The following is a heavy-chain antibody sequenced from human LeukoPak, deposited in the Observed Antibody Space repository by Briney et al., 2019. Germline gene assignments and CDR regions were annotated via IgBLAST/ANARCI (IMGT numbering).Heavy chain of an antibody. D-gene: IGHD4-17*01. CDR2: IYYSGNT. V-gene: IGHV4-31*03. Sequence: SQTLSLTCTVSGGSISSGGYYWSWIRQHPGKGLEWFGYIYYSGNTYYNPSLKSRVTISIDTSKKQFSLQLSSVTAADTAVYYCARVGYSDDHIEYFQHWGQGTLVTVSS. CDR1: GGSISSGGYY. J-gene: IGHJ1*01. CDR3: ARVGYSDDHIEYFQH.